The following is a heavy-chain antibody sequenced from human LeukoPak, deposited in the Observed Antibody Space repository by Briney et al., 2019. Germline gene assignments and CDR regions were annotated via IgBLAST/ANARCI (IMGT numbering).Heavy chain of an antibody. J-gene: IGHJ6*02. CDR1: GFTFSSYA. D-gene: IGHD3-10*01. CDR3: AAFGEYYGMDV. V-gene: IGHV3-30*14. CDR2: ISYDGSNK. Sequence: GGSLRLSCAASGFTFSSYAMHWVRQAPGKGLEWVAVISYDGSNKYYADSVKGRFTISRDNSKNTLYLQMNSLRAEDTAVYYCAAFGEYYGMDVWGQGTTVTVSS.